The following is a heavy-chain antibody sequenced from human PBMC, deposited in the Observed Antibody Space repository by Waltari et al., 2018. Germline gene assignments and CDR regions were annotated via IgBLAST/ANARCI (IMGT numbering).Heavy chain of an antibody. CDR2: ISSSGSTI. CDR1: GFTFSSYE. Sequence: EVQLVESGGGLVQPGGSLRLSCAASGFTFSSYELNWVRQAPGKGLEWVSYISSSGSTIYYADSVKGRFTISRDNAKNSLYLQMNSLRAEDTAVYYCARGTGGYSGYDLDYWGQGTLVTVSS. CDR3: ARGTGGYSGYDLDY. J-gene: IGHJ4*02. V-gene: IGHV3-48*03. D-gene: IGHD5-12*01.